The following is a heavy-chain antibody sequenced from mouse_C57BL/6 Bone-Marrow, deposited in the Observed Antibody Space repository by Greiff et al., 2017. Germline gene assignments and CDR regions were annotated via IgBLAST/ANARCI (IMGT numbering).Heavy chain of an antibody. Sequence: ESGPGLVKPSQSLSLTCSFTGYSITSGYYWNWIRQFPGNKLAWMGYISYDGSNNSNPSLKNRISITRDTSKNQFFLKLNSVTTEDTATYYCARERGYYSFDYWGQGTTLTVSS. D-gene: IGHD2-1*01. V-gene: IGHV3-6*01. CDR2: ISYDGSN. J-gene: IGHJ2*01. CDR3: ARERGYYSFDY. CDR1: GYSITSGYY.